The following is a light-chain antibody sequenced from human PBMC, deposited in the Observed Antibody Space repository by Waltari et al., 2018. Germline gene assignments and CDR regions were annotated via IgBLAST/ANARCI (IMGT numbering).Light chain of an antibody. CDR2: YVS. CDR3: CSYAGSSTHV. CDR1: SSDVGGYNY. Sequence: QSALTQPASVSGSPGQSITISCTGTSSDVGGYNYVSWYQQHPGKAPKLMIYYVSKRPSGVSNRFSGSKSGNTASLTISGLQAEDEADYYCCSYAGSSTHVFGTGTKVTVL. V-gene: IGLV2-23*02. J-gene: IGLJ1*01.